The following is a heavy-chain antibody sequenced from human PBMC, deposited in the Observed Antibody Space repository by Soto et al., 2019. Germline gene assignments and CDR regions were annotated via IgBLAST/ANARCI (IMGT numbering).Heavy chain of an antibody. Sequence: GGSLRLSCAASGFTFTNACMNWVRQAPGKGLEWVGRINSEADGGTRDYAAPVKGRFTISRDDSKNLLYLQMDSLKPEDTAVFFFTTDEEKSGYFFAPHHSGQGTLVTVSS. CDR2: INSEADGGTR. D-gene: IGHD3-22*01. V-gene: IGHV3-15*07. J-gene: IGHJ5*02. CDR1: GFTFTNAC. CDR3: TTDEEKSGYFFAPHH.